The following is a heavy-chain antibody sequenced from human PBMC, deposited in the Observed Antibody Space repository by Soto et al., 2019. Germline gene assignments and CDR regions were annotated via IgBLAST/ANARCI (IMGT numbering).Heavy chain of an antibody. J-gene: IGHJ3*02. CDR2: ISWNSGSI. CDR3: ARQRGGYSGYRDAFDI. CDR1: GFTFDDYA. D-gene: IGHD5-12*01. V-gene: IGHV3-9*01. Sequence: PGGSLRLSCAASGFTFDDYAMHWVRQAPGKGLEWVSGISWNSGSIGYADSVKGHVTISADKSISTAYLQWSSLKASDTAMYYCARQRGGYSGYRDAFDIWGQGTMVTVSS.